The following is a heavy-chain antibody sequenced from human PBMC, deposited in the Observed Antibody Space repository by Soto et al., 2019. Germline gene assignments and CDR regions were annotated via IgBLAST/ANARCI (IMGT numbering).Heavy chain of an antibody. CDR2: ISYDGSNK. CDR1: GFTFSSYG. D-gene: IGHD6-19*01. J-gene: IGHJ6*02. V-gene: IGHV3-30*18. Sequence: GGSLRLSCAASGFTFSSYGMHWVRQAPGKGLEWVAVISYDGSNKYYADSVKGRFTISRDNSKNTLYLQMNSLRAEDTAVYYCAKDQSYSSGWYHNYYGMDVWGQGTTVTVSS. CDR3: AKDQSYSSGWYHNYYGMDV.